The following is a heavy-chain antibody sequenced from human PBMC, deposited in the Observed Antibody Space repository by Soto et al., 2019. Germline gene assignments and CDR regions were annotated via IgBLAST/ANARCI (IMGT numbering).Heavy chain of an antibody. CDR1: GGTFSTYA. D-gene: IGHD1-1*01. CDR3: ARHAGTCYYNDMDV. Sequence: QVQLVQSGAEVKKPGSSVKVSCKASGGTFSTYAISWVRQAPGQGLEWMGGVIPILGTTNNAQKLQGRVTITADDSPGTAYMDLSSLCSEATAVYFCARHAGTCYYNDMDVWGHGTTVTVSS. V-gene: IGHV1-69*12. J-gene: IGHJ6*02. CDR2: VIPILGTT.